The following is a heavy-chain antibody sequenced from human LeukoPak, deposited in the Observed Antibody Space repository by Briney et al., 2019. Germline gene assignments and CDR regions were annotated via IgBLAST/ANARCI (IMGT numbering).Heavy chain of an antibody. D-gene: IGHD3-9*01. Sequence: GRSLRLSCSASGFTFSKYDMHWVRQAPGKGLEWLAVISHDGMNKRYVDSVKGRFSVSRDNSKNTLYLQMNSLRAEDTAVYYCARDVTYYDILTGYYDYYMDVWGKGTTVTVSS. CDR1: GFTFSKYD. J-gene: IGHJ6*03. CDR3: ARDVTYYDILTGYYDYYMDV. CDR2: ISHDGMNK. V-gene: IGHV3-30*03.